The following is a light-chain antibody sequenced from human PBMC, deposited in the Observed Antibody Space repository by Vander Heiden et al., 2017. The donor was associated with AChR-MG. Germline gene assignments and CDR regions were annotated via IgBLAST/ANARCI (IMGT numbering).Light chain of an antibody. CDR1: QSVLYNSNNKNY. CDR2: WAS. J-gene: IGKJ3*01. V-gene: IGKV4-1*01. Sequence: DIVMTQSPDSLAVSLGERATINCKSSQSVLYNSNNKNYLAWYQQKPGQPPKLLIYWASTRESGVPDRFSGSGSGTDFTLTISSLQAEDVAVYYCQQDDSTPHFTFGHGTKVDIK. CDR3: QQDDSTPHFT.